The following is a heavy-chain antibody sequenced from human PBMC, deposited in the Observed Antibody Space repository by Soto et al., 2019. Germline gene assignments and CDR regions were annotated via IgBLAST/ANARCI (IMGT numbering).Heavy chain of an antibody. CDR1: GGSFSGYY. D-gene: IGHD5-18*01. CDR2: INHSGST. J-gene: IGHJ5*02. Sequence: SETLFLTCAVYGGSFSGYYWSWIRQPPGKGLEWIGEINHSGSTNYNPSLKSRVTISVDTSKNQFSLKLSSVTAADTAVHYCARRRGYSYGYVDWFDPWGQGTLVTVSA. CDR3: ARRRGYSYGYVDWFDP. V-gene: IGHV4-34*01.